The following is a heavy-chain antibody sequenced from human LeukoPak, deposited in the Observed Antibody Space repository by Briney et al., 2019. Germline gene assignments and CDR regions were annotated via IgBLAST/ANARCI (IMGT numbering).Heavy chain of an antibody. CDR3: ARGRDSSSWSHYYYSGMDV. CDR2: ISGSGGTT. D-gene: IGHD6-13*01. CDR1: GFTFSSHW. J-gene: IGHJ6*02. Sequence: GGSLRLSCADSGFTFSSHWMHWVRQAPGKGLEWVSTISGSGGTTSYADSVKGRFTISRDNSKNTLYLQVNSLRAEDTAVYYCARGRDSSSWSHYYYSGMDVWGQGTTITVSS. V-gene: IGHV3-23*01.